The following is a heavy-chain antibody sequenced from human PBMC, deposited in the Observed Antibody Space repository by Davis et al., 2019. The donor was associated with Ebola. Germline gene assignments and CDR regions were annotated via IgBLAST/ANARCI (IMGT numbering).Heavy chain of an antibody. D-gene: IGHD3-3*01. Sequence: ASVNVSCKASVYTFTSYGISWVRQAPGQGLEWMGWISAYNGNTNYAQKLQGRVTMTTDTSTSTAYMELRSLRSDDTDVYYCARPRQLRFLTYYMDVWGKGTTVTVSS. CDR2: ISAYNGNT. CDR1: VYTFTSYG. J-gene: IGHJ6*03. CDR3: ARPRQLRFLTYYMDV. V-gene: IGHV1-18*01.